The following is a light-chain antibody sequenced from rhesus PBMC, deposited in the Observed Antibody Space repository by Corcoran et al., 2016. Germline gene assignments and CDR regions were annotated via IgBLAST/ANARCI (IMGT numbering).Light chain of an antibody. V-gene: IGKV1-36*02. CDR1: QGSSDD. CDR2: AAS. Sequence: DIQMTQSPSSLSASVGDRVTITCRASQGSSDDLSWYQQKPGKAPKRLIYAASSLESGVPSRFSGSGSWTEFTLTFSSLQPEDFAAYYFLQGYSTPLTFGGGTKVELK. J-gene: IGKJ4*01. CDR3: LQGYSTPLT.